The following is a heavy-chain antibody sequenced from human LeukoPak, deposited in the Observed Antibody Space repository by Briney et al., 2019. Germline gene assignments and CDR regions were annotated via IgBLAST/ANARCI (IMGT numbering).Heavy chain of an antibody. Sequence: GGSLRLSCAASGFTFSDYYMSWIRQAPGKGLEWVSYISSSGSTIYYADSVKGRFTISRDNAKNSLYLQMNSLRAEDTAIYYCVSAIRGSPIDYWGQGTLVSVPS. CDR2: ISSSGSTI. D-gene: IGHD3-10*01. J-gene: IGHJ4*02. V-gene: IGHV3-11*04. CDR1: GFTFSDYY. CDR3: VSAIRGSPIDY.